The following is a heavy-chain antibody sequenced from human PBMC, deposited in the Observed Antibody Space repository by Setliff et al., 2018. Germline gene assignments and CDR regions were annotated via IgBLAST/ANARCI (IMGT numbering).Heavy chain of an antibody. CDR3: ARECYSSSWYGDYYYYYGMDV. CDR1: GYTFSTYG. D-gene: IGHD6-13*01. Sequence: ASVKVSCKDSGYTFSTYGISWVRQAPGQGLEWMGWMNPNSGNTGYAQKFQGRVTMTRNTSISTAYMELSSLRSEDTAVYYCARECYSSSWYGDYYYYYGMDVWGQGTTGTVSS. J-gene: IGHJ6*02. V-gene: IGHV1-8*02. CDR2: MNPNSGNT.